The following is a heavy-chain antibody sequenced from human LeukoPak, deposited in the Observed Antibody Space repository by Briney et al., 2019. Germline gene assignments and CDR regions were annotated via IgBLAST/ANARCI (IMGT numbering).Heavy chain of an antibody. CDR1: GYTFTSYA. D-gene: IGHD2-15*01. CDR2: IGGSGGST. V-gene: IGHV3-23*01. CDR3: AKDACSGGSCFDY. J-gene: IGHJ4*02. Sequence: SCKASGYTFTSYAMSWVRQAPGKGLEWVSAIGGSGGSTYYADSVKGRFTISRDNSKNTLYLQMNSLRAEDTAVYYCAKDACSGGSCFDYWGQGTLVTVSS.